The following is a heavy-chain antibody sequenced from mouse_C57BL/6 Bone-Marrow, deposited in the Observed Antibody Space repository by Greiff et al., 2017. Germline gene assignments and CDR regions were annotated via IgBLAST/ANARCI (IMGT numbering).Heavy chain of an antibody. CDR3: ARQWLSAMDY. J-gene: IGHJ4*01. D-gene: IGHD1-3*01. CDR1: GFTFSDYG. V-gene: IGHV5-17*01. CDR2: ISTGSSTI. Sequence: DVMLVESGGGLVKPGGSLKLSCAASGFTFSDYGMHWVRQAPEKGLEWVAYISTGSSTINYADTVKGRFTISIDNAKNTLFLQMTSLRSEDTAMYFCARQWLSAMDYWGRGTCDTVT.